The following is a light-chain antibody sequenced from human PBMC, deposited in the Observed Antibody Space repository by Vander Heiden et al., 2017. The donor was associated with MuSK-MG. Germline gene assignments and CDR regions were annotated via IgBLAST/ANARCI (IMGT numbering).Light chain of an antibody. CDR2: GAS. CDR3: QQCDSRPLS. CDR1: QHVGDC. V-gene: IGKV3-11*01. Sequence: VLTQSPRTLSSSPGDTATLSCRASQHVGDCLAWYKQKPGQAPKLLISGASKWATDIPGRFSGSGSGTDFTLTIRNLHSEDIAPYFCQQCDSRPLSFGGGTKV. J-gene: IGKJ4*01.